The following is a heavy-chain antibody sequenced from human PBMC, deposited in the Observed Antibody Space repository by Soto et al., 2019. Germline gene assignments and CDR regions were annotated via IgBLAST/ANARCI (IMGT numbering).Heavy chain of an antibody. CDR1: GFTFSSYS. V-gene: IGHV3-21*01. J-gene: IGHJ5*02. CDR2: ISSSSRYI. Sequence: PGGSLRLSCAASGFTFSSYSMNWVRQAPGKGLEWVSSISSSSRYIYYADSVKGRFTISRDNAKNSLYLQMNSLRAEDTAVYYGARERKGELLQHWLGPWGQGTLVTVSS. D-gene: IGHD1-26*01. CDR3: ARERKGELLQHWLGP.